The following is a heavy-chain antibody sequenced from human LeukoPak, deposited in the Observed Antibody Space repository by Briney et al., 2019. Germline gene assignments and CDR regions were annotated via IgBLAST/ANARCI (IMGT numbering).Heavy chain of an antibody. CDR3: LRGDRRDY. V-gene: IGHV3-21*06. CDR1: GSTFNTYS. J-gene: IGHJ4*02. Sequence: GGSLRLSCEPSGSTFNTYSMNWARQAPGKGLEWVSSIDSSGGYAFYADSVKGRFLISRADAKDSLYLQMNSLRVEGAAVYYCLRGDRRDYWGQGTLGTVSS. CDR2: IDSSGGYA.